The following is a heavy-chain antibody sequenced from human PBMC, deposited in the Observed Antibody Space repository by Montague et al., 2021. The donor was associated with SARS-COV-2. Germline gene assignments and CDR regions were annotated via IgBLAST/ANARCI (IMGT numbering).Heavy chain of an antibody. CDR1: GFTSSSYA. J-gene: IGHJ6*02. CDR2: ISYDGSNK. Sequence: SLRLSCAASGFTSSSYAMHWVRQAPGKGLEWVAVISYDGSNKYYADSVKGRFTISRDNSKNTLYPQMNSLRAEDTAVYYCARARGGSYYYGMDVWGQGTTVTVSS. CDR3: ARARGGSYYYGMDV. V-gene: IGHV3-30-3*01. D-gene: IGHD2-15*01.